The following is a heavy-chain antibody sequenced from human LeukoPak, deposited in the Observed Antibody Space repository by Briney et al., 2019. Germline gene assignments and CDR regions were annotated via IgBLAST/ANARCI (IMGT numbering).Heavy chain of an antibody. V-gene: IGHV3-74*01. CDR1: GFTFSVFW. CDR3: ARKGMTTVTNFDY. CDR2: ISPDGRST. J-gene: IGHJ4*02. D-gene: IGHD4-17*01. Sequence: GGSLRLSCAASGFTFSVFWMFWVRQAPGQGLVWVSHISPDGRSTNYADSVKGRFTISRDNAKNTLYLQMNSLRAEDTAVYYCARKGMTTVTNFDYWGQGTLVTVSS.